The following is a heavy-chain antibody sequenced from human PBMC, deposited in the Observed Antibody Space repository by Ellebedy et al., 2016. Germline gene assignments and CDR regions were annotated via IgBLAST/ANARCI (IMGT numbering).Heavy chain of an antibody. J-gene: IGHJ4*02. V-gene: IGHV4-39*02. Sequence: SETLSLXXTVSGGSISSGTYYWGWIRQPPGKGLEWIGNIHYSGRTYYNPSLKSRVTISVDTSQNRFSLNLISVTAADTAVYYCATHTQTGDHGYWGQGTLVTVSS. CDR3: ATHTQTGDHGY. CDR1: GGSISSGTYY. D-gene: IGHD7-27*01. CDR2: IHYSGRT.